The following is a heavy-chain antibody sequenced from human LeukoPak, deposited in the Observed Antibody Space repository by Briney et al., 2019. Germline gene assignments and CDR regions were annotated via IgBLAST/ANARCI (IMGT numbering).Heavy chain of an antibody. V-gene: IGHV4-39*01. CDR2: IYYSGST. J-gene: IGHJ6*03. D-gene: IGHD3-16*02. CDR1: GGSISSSSYY. Sequence: SETLSLTCTVSGGSISSSSYYWGWIRQPPGKGLEWIGSIYYSGSTYYNPSLKSRVTISVDTSKNQFSLKLSSVTAADTAVYYCARRYYDYVWGSYRAYYYYMDVWGKGITVTISS. CDR3: ARRYYDYVWGSYRAYYYYMDV.